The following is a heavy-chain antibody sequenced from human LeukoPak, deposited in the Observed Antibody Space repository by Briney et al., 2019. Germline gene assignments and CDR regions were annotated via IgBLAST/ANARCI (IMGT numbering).Heavy chain of an antibody. CDR1: GYTFTSYG. D-gene: IGHD2-15*01. V-gene: IGHV1-18*01. Sequence: ASVKVSCKASGYTFTSYGISWVRQASGQGLEWMGWISAYNGNTNYAQKLQGRVTMTTDTSTSTAFMELRSLRSDDTAVYYCARDGPPYCSGGSCYYVAWGQGTLVTVSS. CDR3: ARDGPPYCSGGSCYYVA. CDR2: ISAYNGNT. J-gene: IGHJ5*02.